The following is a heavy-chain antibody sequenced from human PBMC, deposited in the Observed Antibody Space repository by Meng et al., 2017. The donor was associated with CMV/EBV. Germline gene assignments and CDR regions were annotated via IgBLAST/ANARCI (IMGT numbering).Heavy chain of an antibody. CDR3: ARAGDYGGRGYFDY. D-gene: IGHD4-23*01. J-gene: IGHJ4*02. CDR2: NIPIFGTA. Sequence: QLHQYGAAVKKPGSAVTVSCKALDGTFSSNPISGVRQAPGQGLQWMGGNIPIFGTANYAQKFQGRVTITADESTSPAYLELRSLRSEGTAVYYCARAGDYGGRGYFDYWGQGTLVTVSS. CDR1: DGTFSSNP. V-gene: IGHV1-69*01.